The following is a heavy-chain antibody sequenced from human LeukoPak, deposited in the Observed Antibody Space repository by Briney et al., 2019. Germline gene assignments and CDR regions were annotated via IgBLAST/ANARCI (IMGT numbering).Heavy chain of an antibody. CDR3: ARDSSIKVEMATSPFDY. Sequence: SVKVSCKASGGTFSSYAISWVRQAPGQGLEWMGGIIPIFGTANYAQKFQGRVTITADKSTSTAYMELSSLRSEDTAVYYCARDSSIKVEMATSPFDYWGQGTLVTVSS. D-gene: IGHD5-24*01. CDR2: IIPIFGTA. J-gene: IGHJ4*02. CDR1: GGTFSSYA. V-gene: IGHV1-69*06.